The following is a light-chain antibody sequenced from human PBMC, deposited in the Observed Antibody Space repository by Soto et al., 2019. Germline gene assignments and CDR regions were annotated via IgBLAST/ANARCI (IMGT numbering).Light chain of an antibody. CDR1: QSFSSSF. V-gene: IGKV3D-20*02. Sequence: EIVLTQSPATLSLSPGERATLSCRAIQSFSSSFLAWYQQKPGQAPRLLIYGASSRATGIPDRFSGSGSGTDFTLTISSLQPEDFATYYCQQSYSSLTFGQGTRLEIK. J-gene: IGKJ5*01. CDR2: GAS. CDR3: QQSYSSLT.